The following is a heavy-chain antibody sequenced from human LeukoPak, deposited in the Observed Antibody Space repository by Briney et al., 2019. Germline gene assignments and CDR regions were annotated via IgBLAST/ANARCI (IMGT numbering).Heavy chain of an antibody. D-gene: IGHD6-19*01. Sequence: GGSLRLSCAASGFTFSKYWMLWVRQAPGKGLESVSRINTDGTVTTYADSVNGLFNGSRDNADNTMFLQMNSVSAEDTAVYYCATKQWLAPPPDSWGQGTPVTVSS. CDR1: GFTFSKYW. V-gene: IGHV3-74*01. J-gene: IGHJ4*02. CDR3: ATKQWLAPPPDS. CDR2: INTDGTVT.